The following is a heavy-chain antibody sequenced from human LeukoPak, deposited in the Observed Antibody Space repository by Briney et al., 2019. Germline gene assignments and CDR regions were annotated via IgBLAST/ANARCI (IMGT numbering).Heavy chain of an antibody. V-gene: IGHV4-59*01. J-gene: IGHJ4*02. D-gene: IGHD3-10*01. CDR3: ARKGSKSSHFDY. CDR2: IYYSGST. Sequence: PSETLSLTCTVSGGSISSYYWSWIRQPPGKGLEWIGYIYYSGSTNYNPSLKSRVTISVDTPKNQFSLKLSSVTAADTAVYYCARKGSKSSHFDYWGQGTLVTVSS. CDR1: GGSISSYY.